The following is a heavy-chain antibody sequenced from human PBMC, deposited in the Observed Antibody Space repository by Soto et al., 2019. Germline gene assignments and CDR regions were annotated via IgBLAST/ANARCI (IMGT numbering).Heavy chain of an antibody. J-gene: IGHJ6*02. Sequence: PGESLKISCKDSGYTFTDYWIGWVRQLPGKGLEWMGIIYLGDSDIRYSPSFQGQVIISADKSISTAYLQWSSLKTSDTAIYYCARRNIAAARIPVGMDVWGRGTTVTVSS. CDR3: ARRNIAAARIPVGMDV. CDR2: IYLGDSDI. D-gene: IGHD6-13*01. CDR1: GYTFTDYW. V-gene: IGHV5-51*01.